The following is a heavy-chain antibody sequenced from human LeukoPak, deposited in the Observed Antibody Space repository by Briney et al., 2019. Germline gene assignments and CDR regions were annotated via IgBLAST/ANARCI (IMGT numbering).Heavy chain of an antibody. D-gene: IGHD6-25*01. V-gene: IGHV3-53*01. CDR3: AREVESGWFDP. CDR1: GFTVSSNY. J-gene: IGHJ5*02. Sequence: GGSLRLSCAASGFTVSSNYMSWVRQAPGKGLEWVSVIYSGGSTYYEDSVKGRFTISRDNSKNTLYLQMNSLRAEDTAVYYCAREVESGWFDPWGQGTLVTVSS. CDR2: IYSGGST.